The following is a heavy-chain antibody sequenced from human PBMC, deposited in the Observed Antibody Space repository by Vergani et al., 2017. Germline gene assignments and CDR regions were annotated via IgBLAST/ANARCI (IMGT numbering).Heavy chain of an antibody. V-gene: IGHV1-69*18. Sequence: QVQLVQSGAEVKKPGSSVKVSCKASGGTFSSYAISWVRQAPGQGLEWMGRIIPIFGTANYAQKFQGRVTITADESTSTAYMELSSLRSEDTGVYYCARAPGDKYSSSWYAHQFDPWGQGTLVTVSS. CDR2: IIPIFGTA. CDR1: GGTFSSYA. J-gene: IGHJ5*02. CDR3: ARAPGDKYSSSWYAHQFDP. D-gene: IGHD6-13*01.